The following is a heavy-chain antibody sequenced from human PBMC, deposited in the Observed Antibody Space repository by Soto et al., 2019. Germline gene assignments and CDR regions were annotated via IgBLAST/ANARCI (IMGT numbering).Heavy chain of an antibody. J-gene: IGHJ6*03. Sequence: PGGSLRLSCAASGFTVSSNYMSWVRQAPGKGLEWVLVIYSGGSTYYADSVKGRFTISRDNSKNTLYLQMNSLRAEDTAVYYCARDTKIGYSSPSGQIYHYYYMDVWGKGTTVTVSS. D-gene: IGHD6-6*01. CDR1: GFTVSSNY. CDR3: ARDTKIGYSSPSGQIYHYYYMDV. V-gene: IGHV3-66*01. CDR2: IYSGGST.